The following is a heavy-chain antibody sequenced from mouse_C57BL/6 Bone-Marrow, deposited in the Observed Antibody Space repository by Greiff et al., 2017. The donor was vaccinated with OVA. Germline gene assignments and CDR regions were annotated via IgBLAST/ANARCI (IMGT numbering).Heavy chain of an antibody. D-gene: IGHD1-1*01. CDR1: EYEFPSHD. J-gene: IGHJ2*01. Sequence: EVMLVESGGGLVQPGESLKLSCESNEYEFPSHDMSWVRKTPGKRLELVAAINSDGGSTYYPDTMKRRFIISRDTTKKALYLQMSSLRSEDTGLTVVATDAFDYWGQSTTLTVSS. CDR3: ATDAFDY. V-gene: IGHV5-2*01. CDR2: INSDGGST.